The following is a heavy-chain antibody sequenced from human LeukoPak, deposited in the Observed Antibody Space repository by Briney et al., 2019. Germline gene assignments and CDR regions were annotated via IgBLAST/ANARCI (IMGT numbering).Heavy chain of an antibody. CDR1: GFTFGDYA. J-gene: IGHJ4*02. Sequence: PGGSLRLSCTASGFTFGDYAMSWFRQAPGKGLEWVGFIRSKAYGGTTEYAASVKGRFTISRDDSKSIAYLQMNSLRAEDTAVYYCAKDRGEQQLATHYFDYWGQGTLVTVSS. CDR3: AKDRGEQQLATHYFDY. V-gene: IGHV3-49*03. CDR2: IRSKAYGGTT. D-gene: IGHD6-13*01.